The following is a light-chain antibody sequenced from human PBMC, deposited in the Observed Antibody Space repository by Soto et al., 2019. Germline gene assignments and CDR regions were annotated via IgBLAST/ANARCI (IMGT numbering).Light chain of an antibody. Sequence: QSVLTQPASASGTPGQRITISCSGSNSNIGSNNINWYQQFPGTAPRILIYNRSQRPSGVPDRFSASKSGTSASLAISGLQAEDEAEYFCASWDDTMNGGVFGGGTKLTVL. V-gene: IGLV1-44*01. CDR1: NSNIGSNN. CDR2: NRS. J-gene: IGLJ3*02. CDR3: ASWDDTMNGGV.